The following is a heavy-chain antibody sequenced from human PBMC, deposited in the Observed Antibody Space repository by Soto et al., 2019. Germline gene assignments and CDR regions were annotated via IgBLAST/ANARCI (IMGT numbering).Heavy chain of an antibody. V-gene: IGHV4-59*02. CDR3: ASGGNWFDP. Sequence: SATLSLTCNVSGGSVTNYYWTWIRQSPEKGMEWIAYMYYNGNINYNPSLKSRVTISIDTSKNQFSLTLKSVTAAETAVYYCASGGNWFDPWGQGVLVTVSS. J-gene: IGHJ5*02. CDR1: GGSVTNYY. D-gene: IGHD3-16*01. CDR2: MYYNGNI.